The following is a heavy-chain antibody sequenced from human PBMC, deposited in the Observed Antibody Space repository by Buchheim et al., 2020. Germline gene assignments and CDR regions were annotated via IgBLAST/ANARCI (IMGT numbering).Heavy chain of an antibody. J-gene: IGHJ6*02. Sequence: QVQLVQSGAEVKKPGASVKVSCKASGYTFTSYDINWVRQATGQGLEWMGWMNPNSGNTGYAQKFQGRVTMTRNTSISTAYMELSSLRSEDTAVYYCARGRWSSSWYEVGYYYYGMDVWGQGTT. V-gene: IGHV1-8*01. CDR1: GYTFTSYD. CDR2: MNPNSGNT. CDR3: ARGRWSSSWYEVGYYYYGMDV. D-gene: IGHD6-13*01.